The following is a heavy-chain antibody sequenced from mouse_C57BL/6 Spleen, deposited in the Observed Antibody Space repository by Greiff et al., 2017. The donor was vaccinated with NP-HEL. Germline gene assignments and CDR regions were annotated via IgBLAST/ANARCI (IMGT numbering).Heavy chain of an antibody. CDR2: IRNKANGYTT. J-gene: IGHJ1*03. CDR3: ARYYYGSSPLFDV. D-gene: IGHD1-1*01. Sequence: EVMLVESGGGLVQPGGSLSLSCAASGFTFTDYYMSWVRPPPGKALEWLGFIRNKANGYTTEYSASEKGRFTISRDNSQSILYLQMNALRAEDSATYYCARYYYGSSPLFDVWGTGTTVTVSS. CDR1: GFTFTDYY. V-gene: IGHV7-3*01.